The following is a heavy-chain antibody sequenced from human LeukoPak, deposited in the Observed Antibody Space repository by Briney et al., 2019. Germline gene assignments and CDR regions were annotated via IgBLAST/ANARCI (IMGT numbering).Heavy chain of an antibody. Sequence: SETLPLTCTVSGGSISSYYWSWIRQPPGKGLEWIGYIYYSGSTNYNPSLKSRVTISVDTSKNQFSLKLSSVTAADTAVYYCARDDGAFDIWGQGTMVTVSS. CDR3: ARDDGAFDI. CDR1: GGSISSYY. V-gene: IGHV4-59*01. J-gene: IGHJ3*02. CDR2: IYYSGST.